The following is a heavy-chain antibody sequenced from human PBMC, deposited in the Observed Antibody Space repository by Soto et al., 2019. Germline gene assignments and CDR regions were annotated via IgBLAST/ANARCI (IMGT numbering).Heavy chain of an antibody. Sequence: GGSLRLSCAASGFIFSSYAMSWVRQAPGKGLEWVSAISGSGTTAYYADSVKGQFTISRDNSKNTLYLQMNSLRAEDTAVYYCAKVYDILTGYPYDAFDIWGQGTMVTVSS. CDR3: AKVYDILTGYPYDAFDI. CDR1: GFIFSSYA. CDR2: ISGSGTTA. V-gene: IGHV3-23*01. D-gene: IGHD3-9*01. J-gene: IGHJ3*02.